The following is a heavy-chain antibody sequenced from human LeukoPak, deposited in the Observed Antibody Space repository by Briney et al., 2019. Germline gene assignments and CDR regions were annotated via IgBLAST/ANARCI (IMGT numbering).Heavy chain of an antibody. CDR1: GGSISSGNYY. D-gene: IGHD4-11*01. V-gene: IGHV4-61*02. Sequence: SQTLSLTCTVSGGSISSGNYYWSWIRQPAGKGLEWIGRINTSGSTNYNPSLKSRVTISVDTSKNQFSLTLRSVTAADTAVYYCAKGPYTNYFDSWGQGTLVTVSS. CDR2: INTSGST. CDR3: AKGPYTNYFDS. J-gene: IGHJ4*02.